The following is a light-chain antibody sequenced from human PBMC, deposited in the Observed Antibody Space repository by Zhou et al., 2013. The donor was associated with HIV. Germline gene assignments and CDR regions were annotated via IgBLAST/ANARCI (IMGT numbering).Light chain of an antibody. CDR3: QQYDTYPIT. Sequence: DIQLTQSPPSISASVGDRVTITCRASRSLSGYLAWFQQKPGEAPKPLIYSTSTLQSGVPSRFSGGGSGTHFTLTINNVQPEDFATYFCQQYDTYPITFGPGTRPEI. CDR1: RSLSGY. CDR2: STS. J-gene: IGKJ5*01. V-gene: IGKV1-16*01.